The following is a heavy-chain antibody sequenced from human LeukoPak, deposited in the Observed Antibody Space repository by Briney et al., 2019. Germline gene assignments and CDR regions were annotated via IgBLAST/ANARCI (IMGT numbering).Heavy chain of an antibody. CDR2: IYPGDSDT. J-gene: IGHJ3*02. Sequence: GESLQISCEGSGYSFTSYWIGWVRQLPGKGLEWMGIIYPGDSDTRYSPSFQGQVTISADKSISTAYLQWSSLKASDTAMYYCARPRIAAAGPYDAFDIWGQGTMVTVSS. CDR1: GYSFTSYW. CDR3: ARPRIAAAGPYDAFDI. V-gene: IGHV5-51*01. D-gene: IGHD6-13*01.